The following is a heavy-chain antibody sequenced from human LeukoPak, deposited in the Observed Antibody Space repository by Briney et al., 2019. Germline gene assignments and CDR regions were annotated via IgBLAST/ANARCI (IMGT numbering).Heavy chain of an antibody. V-gene: IGHV4-59*08. J-gene: IGHJ1*01. Sequence: KASETLCLTCTASGGSISSFYWSWIRQPPGKGLEGVGHIYYSGSTNYNPSLESRVTVSLDTSKNQFSLKLTSVTAADTAVYYCAGLPRGTRPPDYFQHWGQGTLVTVSS. CDR3: AGLPRGTRPPDYFQH. CDR2: IYYSGST. CDR1: GGSISSFY. D-gene: IGHD1-1*01.